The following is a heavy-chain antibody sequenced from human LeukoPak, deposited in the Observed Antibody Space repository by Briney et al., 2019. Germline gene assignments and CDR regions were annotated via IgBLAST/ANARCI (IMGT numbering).Heavy chain of an antibody. V-gene: IGHV1-2*02. Sequence: ASVKVSCKASGYTFTSYGISWVRQAPGQGLEWMGWMNSKTGGTNSAQMFQDRVTMTRDTSINTAFMEVKRLTTDDTAVYYCARGVGTSWFDPWGQGTPVTVSS. CDR3: ARGVGTSWFDP. CDR2: MNSKTGGT. D-gene: IGHD2-15*01. J-gene: IGHJ5*02. CDR1: GYTFTSYG.